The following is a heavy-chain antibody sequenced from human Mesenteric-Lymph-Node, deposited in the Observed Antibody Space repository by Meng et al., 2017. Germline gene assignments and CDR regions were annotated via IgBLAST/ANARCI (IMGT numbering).Heavy chain of an antibody. CDR1: GFTFASHA. V-gene: IGHV3-7*01. CDR2: IKEDGSVK. D-gene: IGHD2/OR15-2a*01. Sequence: GESLKISCAASGFTFASHAMSWVRQAPGEGLEWVANIKEDGSVKNHVDSVKGRFTVSRDNAENSLYLQMTSLRVEDTAIYYCARDPNFSAFDIWGQGTMVTVSS. CDR3: ARDPNFSAFDI. J-gene: IGHJ3*02.